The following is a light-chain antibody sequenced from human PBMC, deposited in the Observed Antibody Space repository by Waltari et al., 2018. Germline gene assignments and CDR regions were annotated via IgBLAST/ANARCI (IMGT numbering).Light chain of an antibody. CDR2: DAS. CDR1: QDISNY. V-gene: IGKV1-33*01. CDR3: QQYDNLVT. Sequence: DIQMTQSPSSLSASVGDRVTITCQASQDISNYLNWYQQKPGKAPKLLIYDASNLETGVPSRFSGSGSGTDFPFTISSLQPEDIATYYCQQYDNLVTFGQGTRLEI. J-gene: IGKJ5*01.